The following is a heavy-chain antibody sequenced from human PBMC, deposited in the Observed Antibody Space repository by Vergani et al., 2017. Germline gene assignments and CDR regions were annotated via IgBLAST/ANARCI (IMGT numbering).Heavy chain of an antibody. D-gene: IGHD6-6*01. Sequence: EVQLLESGGGLVQPGGSLTLSCVASGFSFNSYWMHWVRQVPGKGLLWVSRIKSDGSITAYADSVKGRFTISRDNAQNTLYLQMNSLRAEDTAVYYCAKDRSIAAPYFDYWGQGTLVTVSS. CDR3: AKDRSIAAPYFDY. J-gene: IGHJ4*02. CDR1: GFSFNSYW. V-gene: IGHV3-74*03. CDR2: IKSDGSIT.